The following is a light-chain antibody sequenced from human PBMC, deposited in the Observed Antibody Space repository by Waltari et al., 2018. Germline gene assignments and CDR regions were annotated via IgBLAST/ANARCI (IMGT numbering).Light chain of an antibody. CDR3: QQYSDWPPWT. CDR2: GTS. Sequence: EVVMTQSPATLSVSPGDTATLSCRASESVRTRGAWYQQKPGQAPRLLMYGTSTRATGIPDRFSGSGSETDFTLTISSLQSEDFGIYYCQQYSDWPPWTFGQGTKVEIK. V-gene: IGKV3-15*01. J-gene: IGKJ1*01. CDR1: ESVRTR.